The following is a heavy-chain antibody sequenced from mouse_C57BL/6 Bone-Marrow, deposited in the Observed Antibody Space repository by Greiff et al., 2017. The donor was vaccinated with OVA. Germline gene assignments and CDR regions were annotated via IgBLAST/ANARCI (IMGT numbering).Heavy chain of an antibody. CDR2: FYPGSGSI. J-gene: IGHJ2*01. Sequence: VNVVESGAELVKPGASVKLSCKASGYTFTEYTIHWVKQRSGQGLEWIGWFYPGSGSIKYNEKFKDKATLTADKSSSTVYMELSRLTSEDSAVYFCARHEDRSDYFDYWGQGTTLTVSS. V-gene: IGHV1-62-2*01. CDR3: ARHEDRSDYFDY. CDR1: GYTFTEYT.